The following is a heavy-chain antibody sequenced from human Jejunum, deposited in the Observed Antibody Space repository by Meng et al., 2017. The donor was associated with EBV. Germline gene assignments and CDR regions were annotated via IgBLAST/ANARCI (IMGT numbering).Heavy chain of an antibody. D-gene: IGHD3-22*01. J-gene: IGHJ5*02. CDR3: ASQDITDYYSLWFDN. CDR1: GSTFTGYH. Sequence: GQRVRCGHKVRKPGASGRVSGTVLGSTFTGYHRHWVRQALGKGLRGMDRSSPTSGAQAFDKNFKGGVTMPRAPSTAKVSMELRSLNPADRPVYYCASQDITDYYSLWFDNWGQGTLVTVSS. V-gene: IGHV1-2*06. CDR2: SSPTSGA.